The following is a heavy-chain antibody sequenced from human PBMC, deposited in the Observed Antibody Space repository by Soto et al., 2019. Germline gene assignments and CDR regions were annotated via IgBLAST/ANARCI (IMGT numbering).Heavy chain of an antibody. Sequence: QVQLQESGPGLVRPSETLSLTCTVSSDSISRYYCVWIRQSPGKGLEGFGYTDYSGNSNYNPSLKSRVTISGDTSKNQFSLRLSSVTAADTAVYYCARAVGDPLYYLDYWGQGTLVTVSS. CDR1: SDSISRYY. D-gene: IGHD6-19*01. J-gene: IGHJ4*02. CDR3: ARAVGDPLYYLDY. V-gene: IGHV4-59*08. CDR2: TDYSGNS.